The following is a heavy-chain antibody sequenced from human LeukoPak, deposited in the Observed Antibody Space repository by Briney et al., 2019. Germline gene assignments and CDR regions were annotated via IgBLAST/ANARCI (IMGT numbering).Heavy chain of an antibody. CDR1: GYTFTSYG. V-gene: IGHV1-18*01. D-gene: IGHD3-10*01. CDR2: ISAYNGNT. CDR3: ARGSSLLWFGELRF. J-gene: IGHJ4*02. Sequence: ASVKVSCKASGYTFTSYGISWVRQALGQGLEWMGWISAYNGNTNYAQKLQGRVTMTTDTSTSTAYMEPRSLRSDDTAVYYCARGSSLLWFGELRFWGQGTLVTVSS.